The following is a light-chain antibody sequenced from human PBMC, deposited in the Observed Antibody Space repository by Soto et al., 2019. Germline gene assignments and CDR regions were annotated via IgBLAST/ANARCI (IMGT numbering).Light chain of an antibody. Sequence: QSVLTQPPSVSAAPGQKVPIPCPGSSSNIGGNSVSWYQQLPGTAPKLLIYDDNKRPSGIPDRFSGSKSGTSATLGITGFQTGDEADYYCGSWDSSLSAYVFGTGTKVTVL. CDR1: SSNIGGNS. V-gene: IGLV1-51*01. CDR2: DDN. CDR3: GSWDSSLSAYV. J-gene: IGLJ1*01.